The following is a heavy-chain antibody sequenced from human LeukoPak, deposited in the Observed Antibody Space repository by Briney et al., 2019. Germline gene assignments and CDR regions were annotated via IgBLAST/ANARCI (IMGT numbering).Heavy chain of an antibody. V-gene: IGHV4-31*03. D-gene: IGHD6-13*01. CDR1: GGSISSGGYY. CDR3: ARDPIIAAAGKIYYYGMDV. CDR2: IYYSGST. Sequence: SQTLSLTCTVSGGSISSGGYYWSWIRQHPGKGLEWIGYIYYSGSTYYNPSLKSRVTISVDTSKNQFSLKLSSVTAADTAAYYCARDPIIAAAGKIYYYGMDVWGQGTTVTVSS. J-gene: IGHJ6*02.